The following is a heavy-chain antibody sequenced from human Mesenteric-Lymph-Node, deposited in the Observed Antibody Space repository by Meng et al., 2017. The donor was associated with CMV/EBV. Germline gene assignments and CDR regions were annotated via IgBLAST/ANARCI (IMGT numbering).Heavy chain of an antibody. D-gene: IGHD5-18*01. J-gene: IGHJ4*02. CDR3: AKDQGYSYGYYFDY. CDR2: ISGSGSST. Sequence: GGSLRLSCVASGFIFSSYTMNWVRQAPGKGLEWVSTISGSGSSTYYADSVKGRFTISRDNSKNTLYLQVNSLRAEDTAIYYCAKDQGYSYGYYFDYWGQGTVVTVSS. CDR1: GFIFSSYT. V-gene: IGHV3-23*01.